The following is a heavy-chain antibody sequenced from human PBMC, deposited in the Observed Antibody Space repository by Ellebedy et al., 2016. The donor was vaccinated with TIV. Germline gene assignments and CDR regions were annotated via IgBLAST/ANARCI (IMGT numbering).Heavy chain of an antibody. CDR3: GWDCSSTSCRGGY. J-gene: IGHJ4*02. V-gene: IGHV4-39*02. D-gene: IGHD2-2*01. CDR2: ISYSGGT. Sequence: MPGGSLRLSCTVSGGSISSSPYHWGWIRQPPGKGLEWIGSISYSGGTYYSPSLKSRVTISVDTSKNHFSLKLSFVTAADTAVYYCGWDCSSTSCRGGYWGRGTLVTVSS. CDR1: GGSISSSPYH.